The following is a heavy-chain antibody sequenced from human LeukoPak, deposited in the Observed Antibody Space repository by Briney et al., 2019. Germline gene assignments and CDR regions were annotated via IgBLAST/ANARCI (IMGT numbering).Heavy chain of an antibody. CDR2: ISSSGSTI. CDR1: GFTFSSDS. J-gene: IGHJ3*02. V-gene: IGHV3-48*02. Sequence: PGGSLRLSCAASGFTFSSDSMNWVRQAPGKGLEWVPYISSSGSTIIYADSVKGRFTISRDNAKNSLYLQMNSLRDEDTAVYYCARGPWDIWGRGTMVTVSP. CDR3: ARGPWDI.